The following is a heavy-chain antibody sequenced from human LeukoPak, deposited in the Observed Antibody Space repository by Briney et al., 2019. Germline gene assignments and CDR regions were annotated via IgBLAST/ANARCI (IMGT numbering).Heavy chain of an antibody. Sequence: GGSLRLSCAASGFPFSSYSMNCARQAPGKGREGVSSISSSSSYIYYADSVKGRFSISRDNAKNSLYLQMNSLRAEDTAVYYCARDLDYYGSGSTSNQAFDYWGQGTLVTVSS. D-gene: IGHD3-10*01. J-gene: IGHJ4*02. V-gene: IGHV3-21*01. CDR3: ARDLDYYGSGSTSNQAFDY. CDR1: GFPFSSYS. CDR2: ISSSSSYI.